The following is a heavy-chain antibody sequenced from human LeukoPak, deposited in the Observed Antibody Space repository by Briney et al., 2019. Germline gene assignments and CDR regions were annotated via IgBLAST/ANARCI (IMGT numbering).Heavy chain of an antibody. CDR1: GASISSSY. J-gene: IGHJ3*02. Sequence: SETLSFTCTASGASISSSYRSWLRQPPGKRQEWIGYIYYNGNTNSNPSLKSRVTISADTSKNQFSLKLSSVTAADTAVYYCVRGNYDNRGYSNAFDIWGQGAMVTVSS. CDR3: VRGNYDNRGYSNAFDI. D-gene: IGHD3-22*01. V-gene: IGHV4-59*01. CDR2: IYYNGNT.